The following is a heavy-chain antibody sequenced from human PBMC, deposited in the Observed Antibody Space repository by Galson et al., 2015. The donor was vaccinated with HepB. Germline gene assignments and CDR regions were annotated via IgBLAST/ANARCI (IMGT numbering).Heavy chain of an antibody. Sequence: SVKVSCKASGYTFTSYAMHWVRQAPGQRLEWMGWINAGNGNTKYSQKFQGRVTITRDTSASTAYMELSSLRSEDTAVYYCARVVSGWYVYGMDVWGQGTTVTVSS. CDR2: INAGNGNT. D-gene: IGHD6-19*01. J-gene: IGHJ6*02. V-gene: IGHV1-3*01. CDR3: ARVVSGWYVYGMDV. CDR1: GYTFTSYA.